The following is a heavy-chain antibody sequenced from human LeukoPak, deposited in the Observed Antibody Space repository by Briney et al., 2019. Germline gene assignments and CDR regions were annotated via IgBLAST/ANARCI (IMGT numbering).Heavy chain of an antibody. CDR1: GYTFTGYY. D-gene: IGHD3-16*02. V-gene: IGHV1-2*06. CDR2: INPNSGGT. CDR3: AVLMITFGGVIAQTLILDY. Sequence: VASVKVSCKASGYTFTGYYMHWVRQAPGQGLEWMGRINPNSGGTNYAQKFQGRVTMTRDTSISTAYMELSRLRSDDTAVYYCAVLMITFGGVIAQTLILDYWGQGTLVTVSS. J-gene: IGHJ4*02.